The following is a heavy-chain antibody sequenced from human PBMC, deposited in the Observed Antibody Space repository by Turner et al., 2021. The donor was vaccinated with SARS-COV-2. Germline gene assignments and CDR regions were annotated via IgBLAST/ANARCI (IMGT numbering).Heavy chain of an antibody. Sequence: QVQLQESGPGLVKPSVTLSLTCTVSGGSISSYYWSWIRQPPGKGLEWIGYFYYSGGTNYNPSLKSRVTISVDTSKNQFSLKLSSVTAADTAVYYCARQSSGWYLPYFDYWGQGALVTVSS. CDR3: ARQSSGWYLPYFDY. J-gene: IGHJ4*02. D-gene: IGHD6-19*01. V-gene: IGHV4-59*08. CDR2: FYYSGGT. CDR1: GGSISSYY.